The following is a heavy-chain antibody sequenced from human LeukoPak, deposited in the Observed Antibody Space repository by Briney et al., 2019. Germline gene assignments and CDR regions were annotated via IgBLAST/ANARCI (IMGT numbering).Heavy chain of an antibody. J-gene: IGHJ4*02. Sequence: GGSLRLSCAASGFTFISYAMSWVRQAPGKRLEWVSAISGSGGSTYYADSVKGRFTISRDNSKNTLYLQMNSLRAEDTAVYYCAKAPPGYSYGYYFDYWGQGTLVTVSS. CDR3: AKAPPGYSYGYYFDY. D-gene: IGHD5-18*01. CDR2: ISGSGGST. V-gene: IGHV3-23*01. CDR1: GFTFISYA.